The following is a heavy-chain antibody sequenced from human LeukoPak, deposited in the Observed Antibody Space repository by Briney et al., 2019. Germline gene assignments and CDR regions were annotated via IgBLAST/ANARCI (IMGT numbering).Heavy chain of an antibody. CDR2: IIPILGIA. CDR3: ARIRSDYVWGSYRPGKTDAFDI. V-gene: IGHV1-69*04. CDR1: GGTFSSYA. Sequence: SVKVSCKASGGTFSSYAISWVRQAPGQGLEWMGRIIPILGIANYAQKFQGRVTMTRNTSISTAYMELSSLRSEDTAVYYCARIRSDYVWGSYRPGKTDAFDIWGQGTMVTVSS. D-gene: IGHD3-16*02. J-gene: IGHJ3*02.